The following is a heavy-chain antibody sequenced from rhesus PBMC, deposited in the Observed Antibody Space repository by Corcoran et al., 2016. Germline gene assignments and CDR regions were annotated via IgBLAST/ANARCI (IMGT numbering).Heavy chain of an antibody. V-gene: IGHV4-165*01. Sequence: QVQLQESGPGLVKPSETLSLTCAVSGGSFSGYYWGWIRQPPGKGLAWIGYIRGSSGAPDYNPSRKSRATISKGTAKNQFSLKVSSVTAADTAVYYCARVDSGSYYPDAFDFWGQGLRVTVSS. CDR1: GGSFSGYY. CDR2: IRGSSGAP. D-gene: IGHD3-16*01. CDR3: ARVDSGSYYPDAFDF. J-gene: IGHJ3*01.